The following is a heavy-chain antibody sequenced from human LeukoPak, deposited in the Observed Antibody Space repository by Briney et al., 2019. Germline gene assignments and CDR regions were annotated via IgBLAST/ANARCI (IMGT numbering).Heavy chain of an antibody. CDR2: ISSSNTYI. D-gene: IGHD3-3*01. CDR1: GFTFSSYG. CDR3: ARADPYED. Sequence: PGGSLRLSCAASGFTFSSYGMHWVRQAPGKGLEWVSSISSSNTYIYYADSVKGRFTISRDNAKNSLYLQMNSLRAEDTALYYCARADPYEDWGQGTLVTVSS. J-gene: IGHJ4*02. V-gene: IGHV3-21*01.